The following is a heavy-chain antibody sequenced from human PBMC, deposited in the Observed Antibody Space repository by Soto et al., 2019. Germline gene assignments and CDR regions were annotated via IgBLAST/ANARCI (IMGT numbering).Heavy chain of an antibody. D-gene: IGHD3-9*01. CDR1: GGSIINYY. V-gene: IGHV4-59*08. Sequence: SETLSLTCTVSGGSIINYYWSWIRQPPGKGLEWLGFIYYDGDTNYNPSLRSRVTISVDTSKNQFSLTLRSVSAADTAVYLCVRHSDYDMLTGSPGYFDFWGQGAQVTVSS. CDR2: IYYDGDT. J-gene: IGHJ4*02. CDR3: VRHSDYDMLTGSPGYFDF.